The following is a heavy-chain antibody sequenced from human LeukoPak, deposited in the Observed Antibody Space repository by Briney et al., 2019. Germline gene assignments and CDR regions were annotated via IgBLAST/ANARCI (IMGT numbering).Heavy chain of an antibody. CDR1: GFPFSSHW. D-gene: IGHD6-19*01. J-gene: IGHJ4*02. CDR2: ISLDGSEK. Sequence: GGSLRLSCAASGFPFSSHWLSWFRQSPGKGLEWVAHISLDGSEKHYVDSVKGRFTISRDNARNSQFLQMNSLRVDDTAVYYCASGGGWVFFNWGQGTLVTVSS. CDR3: ASGGGWVFFN. V-gene: IGHV3-7*01.